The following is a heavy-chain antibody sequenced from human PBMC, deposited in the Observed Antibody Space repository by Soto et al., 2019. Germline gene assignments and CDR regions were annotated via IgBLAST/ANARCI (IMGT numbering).Heavy chain of an antibody. Sequence: GGSLRLSCSASGFIFSDYAMHWVRLTPGKGLEFVSAISNNGGSTNDEPSVWGRFTISRDNSKTTVYLEMSSLRVEDTAVYYCVKDPSRGGWYGFFLHWGQGTVVTVSS. J-gene: IGHJ1*01. CDR3: VKDPSRGGWYGFFLH. CDR2: ISNNGGST. CDR1: GFIFSDYA. D-gene: IGHD6-19*01. V-gene: IGHV3-64D*06.